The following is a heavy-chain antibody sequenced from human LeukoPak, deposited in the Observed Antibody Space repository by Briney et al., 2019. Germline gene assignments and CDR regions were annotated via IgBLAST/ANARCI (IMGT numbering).Heavy chain of an antibody. CDR2: IYHSGST. Sequence: PSETLSLTCAVSGGSISSGGYSWSWIRQPPGKGLEWIGCIYHSGSTYYSPSLKSGVTISVDTSKNQFSLKLRSVTATDTAVYYCARGLTRGYTYGGCFDPWGQGTLVTVSS. CDR3: ARGLTRGYTYGGCFDP. D-gene: IGHD5-12*01. CDR1: GGSISSGGYS. J-gene: IGHJ5*02. V-gene: IGHV4-30-2*03.